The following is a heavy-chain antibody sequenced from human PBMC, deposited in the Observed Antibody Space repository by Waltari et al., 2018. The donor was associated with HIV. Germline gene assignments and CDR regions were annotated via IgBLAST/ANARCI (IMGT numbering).Heavy chain of an antibody. Sequence: QVQLQQSGAGLLTPSETLSLTCAVYGGSFSGYYWRWIRQPPGKGREWIGEINHSGSTNYNPSLKSRVTISVDTSKNQFSLKLSSVTAADTAVYYCARYRDSSGAYGMDVWGQGTTVTVSS. CDR1: GGSFSGYY. V-gene: IGHV4-34*01. D-gene: IGHD6-19*01. J-gene: IGHJ6*02. CDR3: ARYRDSSGAYGMDV. CDR2: INHSGST.